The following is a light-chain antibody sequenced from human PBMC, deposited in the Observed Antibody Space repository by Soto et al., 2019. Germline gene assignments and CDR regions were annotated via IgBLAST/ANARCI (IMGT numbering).Light chain of an antibody. CDR3: CSFARSSTSYV. V-gene: IGLV2-23*01. J-gene: IGLJ1*01. Sequence: QLVLTQPASVSGSPGQSITISCTGTSSDVGSSNLVSWYQQHPGKTPKLIIYEGSRRPSGVSGRFSGSMSGNAASLTISGLQAEDEADYYCCSFARSSTSYVFGTGTKVTVL. CDR1: SSDVGSSNL. CDR2: EGS.